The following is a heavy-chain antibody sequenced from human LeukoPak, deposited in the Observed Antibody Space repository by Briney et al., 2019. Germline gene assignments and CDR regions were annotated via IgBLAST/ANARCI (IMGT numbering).Heavy chain of an antibody. V-gene: IGHV3-21*01. J-gene: IGHJ3*02. CDR3: ARDLSFYDSIPDAFDI. D-gene: IGHD3-22*01. CDR1: GFTFSSYS. Sequence: GGSLRLPCAASGFTFSSYSMNWVRQAPGKGLEWVSSISSSSSYIYYAASVKGRFTISRDNAKNSLYLQMNSLRADDTAVYFCARDLSFYDSIPDAFDIWGQGTMVTVSS. CDR2: ISSSSSYI.